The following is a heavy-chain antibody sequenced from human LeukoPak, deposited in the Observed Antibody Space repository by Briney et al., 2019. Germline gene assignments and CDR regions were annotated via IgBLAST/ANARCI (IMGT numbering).Heavy chain of an antibody. J-gene: IGHJ6*02. CDR1: RFTFSSYS. CDR2: ISFGGGHI. CDR3: ARIVLTPPYGMDV. D-gene: IGHD2/OR15-2a*01. V-gene: IGHV3-21*01. Sequence: GGSLRLSCVASRFTFSSYSMTWVRRAPGTGLEWVSSISFGGGHIFYTDSVKGRFTIFRDDSKNSLYLEMNSLRAEDTAVYFCARIVLTPPYGMDVWGQGTTVTVSS.